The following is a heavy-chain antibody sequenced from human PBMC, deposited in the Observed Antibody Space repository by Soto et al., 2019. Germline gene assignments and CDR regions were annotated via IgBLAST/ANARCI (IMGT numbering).Heavy chain of an antibody. CDR3: ARRLRSSWYEGYFDY. D-gene: IGHD6-13*01. J-gene: IGHJ4*02. Sequence: GASVKVSCKASGGTFSSYAISWVRQAPGQGLEWMGGIIPIFGTANYAQKFQGRVTITADESTSTAYMELSSLRSEDTAVYYCARRLRSSWYEGYFDYWGQGTLVTVSS. CDR2: IIPIFGTA. V-gene: IGHV1-69*13. CDR1: GGTFSSYA.